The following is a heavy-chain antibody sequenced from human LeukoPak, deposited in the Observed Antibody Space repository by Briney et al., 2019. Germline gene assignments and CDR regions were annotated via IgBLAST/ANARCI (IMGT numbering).Heavy chain of an antibody. V-gene: IGHV4-34*01. Sequence: SETLSLTCAVYGGSFSGYYWSWIRQPPGKGLGWIGEINHSGSTNYNPSLKSRVTISVDTSKNQFSLKLSSVTAADTAVYYCARVNKVAVPAHYGMDVWGQGTTVTVSS. CDR2: INHSGST. J-gene: IGHJ6*02. CDR3: ARVNKVAVPAHYGMDV. CDR1: GGSFSGYY. D-gene: IGHD2-2*01.